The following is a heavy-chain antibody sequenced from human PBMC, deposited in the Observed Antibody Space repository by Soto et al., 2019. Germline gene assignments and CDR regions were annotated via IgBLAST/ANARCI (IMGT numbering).Heavy chain of an antibody. D-gene: IGHD2-8*01. CDR2: ISWNSGSI. CDR3: AREVSTANY. CDR1: GFTFDDYA. J-gene: IGHJ4*02. V-gene: IGHV3-9*01. Sequence: GGSLRLSCAASGFTFDDYAMHWVRQAPGKGLEWVSGISWNSGSIGYADSVKGRFTISRDNAKNSLYLQMSSLRDEDTAVYYCAREVSTANYWGQGTLVTVSS.